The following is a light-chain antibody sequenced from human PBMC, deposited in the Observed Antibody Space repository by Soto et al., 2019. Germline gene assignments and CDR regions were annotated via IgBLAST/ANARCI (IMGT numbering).Light chain of an antibody. CDR3: MQALQTPLA. CDR1: QSLLYSNGYNY. CDR2: MGS. V-gene: IGKV2-28*01. Sequence: DIVMTQSPLSLSVTPGEPASISCRSSQSLLYSNGYNYLDWYLQKPGQSPQLLIYMGSNRASGVPDRFSGSGSGTDFTLKISRVEAKDVGIYYCMQALQTPLAFGGGTKVEI. J-gene: IGKJ4*01.